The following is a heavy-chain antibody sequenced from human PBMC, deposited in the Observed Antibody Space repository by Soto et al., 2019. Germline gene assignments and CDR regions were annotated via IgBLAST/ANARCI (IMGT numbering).Heavy chain of an antibody. Sequence: QVQLVQSGAEVKKPGSSVKVSCKASGGTFSSYTIRWLRQAPGQGLEWMGRIIPILGIANYAQKFQGRVTITADKSTSTAYMDLSSLRSEDTAVYYCARDGDYDILTGYYSPWYFDYWGQGTLVTVSS. V-gene: IGHV1-69*08. CDR2: IIPILGIA. J-gene: IGHJ4*02. CDR1: GGTFSSYT. CDR3: ARDGDYDILTGYYSPWYFDY. D-gene: IGHD3-9*01.